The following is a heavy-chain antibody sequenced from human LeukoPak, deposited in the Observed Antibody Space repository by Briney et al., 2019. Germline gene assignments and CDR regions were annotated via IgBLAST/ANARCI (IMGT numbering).Heavy chain of an antibody. CDR1: GYTFTGYY. J-gene: IGHJ4*02. V-gene: IGHV1-2*02. Sequence: ASVKVSCKASGYTFTGYYMHWVRQAPGQGLEWMGWINPNSGGTNYAQKFQGRVTMTRDTSISTAYMELSRLRSDDTAVYYCARGRTGSGFPLDYWGQGTLVTVSS. CDR3: ARGRTGSGFPLDY. CDR2: INPNSGGT. D-gene: IGHD3-22*01.